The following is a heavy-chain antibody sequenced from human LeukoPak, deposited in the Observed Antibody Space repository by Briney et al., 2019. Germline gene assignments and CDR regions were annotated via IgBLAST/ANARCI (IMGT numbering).Heavy chain of an antibody. Sequence: GGSLRLSCAASGFTFSSYSFNWVRQAPGKGLEWVSYISRTTSYADSVKGRFTISRDNAKNSLYPQMDSLRAEDTAVYYCASVPGLVGYYWGQGTLLTVSS. J-gene: IGHJ4*02. CDR3: ASVPGLVGYY. CDR1: GFTFSSYS. V-gene: IGHV3-48*04. D-gene: IGHD3-9*01. CDR2: ISRTT.